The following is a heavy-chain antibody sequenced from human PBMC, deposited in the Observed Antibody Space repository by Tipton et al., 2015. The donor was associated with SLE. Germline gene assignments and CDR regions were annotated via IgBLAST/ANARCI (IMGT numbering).Heavy chain of an antibody. V-gene: IGHV4-38-2*02. D-gene: IGHD6-13*01. CDR3: ARGVGSSWAFDC. J-gene: IGHJ4*02. CDR1: GYSISSGYY. CDR2: IYYSGTT. Sequence: TLSLTCTVSGYSISSGYYWGWIRQTPGKGLEWIGSIYYSGTTYYNPSLKSRVTISVDTSKNQFSLKLSSVTAADTAVYYCARGVGSSWAFDCWGQGTLVTVSS.